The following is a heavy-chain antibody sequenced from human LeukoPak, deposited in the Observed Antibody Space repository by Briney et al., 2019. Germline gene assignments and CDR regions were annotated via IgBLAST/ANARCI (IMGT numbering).Heavy chain of an antibody. CDR3: ARVRYYDILTGSKWFAP. CDR2: IYYSGST. J-gene: IGHJ5*02. CDR1: GGSISSYY. D-gene: IGHD3-9*01. V-gene: IGHV4-59*01. Sequence: SETLSLTCTVSGGSISSYYWSWIRQPPGKGLEWIGYIYYSGSTNYNPSLKSRVTISVDTSKNQFSLKLSSVTAADTAVYYCARVRYYDILTGSKWFAPWGQGTLVTVSS.